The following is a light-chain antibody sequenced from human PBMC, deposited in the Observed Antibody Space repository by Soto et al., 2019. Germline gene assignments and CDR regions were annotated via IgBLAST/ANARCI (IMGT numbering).Light chain of an antibody. CDR1: QGISSY. J-gene: IGKJ3*01. CDR2: ASS. Sequence: DIQLTQSPSFLSASVGDSVTITCRASQGISSYLAWYQQKQGTATKLLIYASSTLQSGVPSRFSGSGSGTEFTLTLSSLQPEDFATHYCQQLNSYPRTFGPGTKVHIK. CDR3: QQLNSYPRT. V-gene: IGKV1-9*01.